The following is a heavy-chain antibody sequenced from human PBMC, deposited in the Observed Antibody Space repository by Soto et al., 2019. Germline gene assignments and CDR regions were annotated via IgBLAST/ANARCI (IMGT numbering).Heavy chain of an antibody. V-gene: IGHV3-11*06. D-gene: IGHD1-1*01. CDR3: ARSGDNYNRLDY. J-gene: IGHJ4*02. CDR1: GFTFSYYY. CDR2: SSNSGTFS. Sequence: GGSLRLSCEVSGFTFSYYYIIWIRQAPGKGLEWISYSSNSGTFSRYADSVKARFSISRDNTKNLLYLQMNSLRAEDTAVYYCARSGDNYNRLDYWGQGTPVTVSS.